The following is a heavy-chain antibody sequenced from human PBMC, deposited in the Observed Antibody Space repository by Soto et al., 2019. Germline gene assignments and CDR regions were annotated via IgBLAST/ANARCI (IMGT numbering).Heavy chain of an antibody. CDR3: ARDLRTGTTYLAY. CDR1: GYTFTVYY. CDR2: INPNSGGT. D-gene: IGHD1-1*01. V-gene: IGHV1-2*04. J-gene: IGHJ4*02. Sequence: GASVKVSCKASGYTFTVYYMHWVRQAPGQGLEWMGWINPNSGGTNYAQKFQGWVTMTRDTSISTAYMELSRLRSDDTAVYYCARDLRTGTTYLAYWGQGTLVTVSS.